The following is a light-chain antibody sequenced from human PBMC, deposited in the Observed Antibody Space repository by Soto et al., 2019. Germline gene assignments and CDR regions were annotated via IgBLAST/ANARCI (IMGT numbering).Light chain of an antibody. CDR2: RAF. CDR1: LSVSSD. Sequence: EIVMTQSPATLSLSPGKRATLSCRASLSVSSDLAWYRQKPGQAPRLLIYRAFTRATGIPARFSGSGFGTDFTLTISSLPSEDFAVYYCQQYNNWPLTFGGGTKVEIK. CDR3: QQYNNWPLT. V-gene: IGKV3-15*01. J-gene: IGKJ4*01.